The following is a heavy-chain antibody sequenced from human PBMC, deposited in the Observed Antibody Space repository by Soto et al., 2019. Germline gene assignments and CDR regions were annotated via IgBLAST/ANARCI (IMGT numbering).Heavy chain of an antibody. Sequence: ETLSLTCAVSGCSISSSNWWSWVRQPPGKGLEWIGEIYHSGSTNYNPSLKSRVTISADKSKNQFSLKLSSVAAADTAVYYCARDAGGGSSYMDPWGQGTLVTVSS. D-gene: IGHD6-13*01. CDR1: GCSISSSNW. CDR2: IYHSGST. J-gene: IGHJ5*02. V-gene: IGHV4-4*02. CDR3: ARDAGGGSSYMDP.